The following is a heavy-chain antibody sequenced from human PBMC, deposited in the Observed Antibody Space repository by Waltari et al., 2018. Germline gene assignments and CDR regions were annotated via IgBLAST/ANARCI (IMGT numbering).Heavy chain of an antibody. J-gene: IGHJ4*02. CDR1: GFTFSRYG. V-gene: IGHV3-30*18. Sequence: VQLVESGGGVVQPGRSLRLSCSASGFTFSRYGLHWVRQAPGKGLEWVAVISYDGSNKYYADSVKGRFTISRDNSKNTLYLQMNSLRAEDTAVYYCAKDGGDCSGGSCYPDYWGQGTLVTVSS. CDR3: AKDGGDCSGGSCYPDY. CDR2: ISYDGSNK. D-gene: IGHD2-15*01.